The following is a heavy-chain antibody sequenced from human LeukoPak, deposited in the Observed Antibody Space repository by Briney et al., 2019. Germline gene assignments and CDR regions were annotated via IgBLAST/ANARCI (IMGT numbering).Heavy chain of an antibody. CDR2: IRYDGSNK. Sequence: PGGSLRLSCAASGFTFSSYGMHWVRQAPGKGLEWVAFIRYDGSNKYYADSVKGRFTISRDNSKNTLYLQMNSLRAEDTAVYYCAKPSSTVVGAYYYYYMDVWGKGTTVTISS. CDR3: AKPSSTVVGAYYYYYMDV. J-gene: IGHJ6*03. V-gene: IGHV3-30*02. CDR1: GFTFSSYG. D-gene: IGHD4-23*01.